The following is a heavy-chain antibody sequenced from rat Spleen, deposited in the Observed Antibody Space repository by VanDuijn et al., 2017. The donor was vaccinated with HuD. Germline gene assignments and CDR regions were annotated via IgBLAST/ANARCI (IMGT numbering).Heavy chain of an antibody. Sequence: EVQLQESGPGLVKPSQSLSLTCSVTGYSITSNYWGWIRKFPGNKMEWIGHISYSGSTSYNPSLKSRISITRDTSKNQFFLQLNSVTTEDTATYYCARYLTTTGWYFDFWGPGTMVTVSS. V-gene: IGHV3-1*01. D-gene: IGHD1-10*01. CDR2: ISYSGST. CDR1: GYSITSNY. CDR3: ARYLTTTGWYFDF. J-gene: IGHJ1*01.